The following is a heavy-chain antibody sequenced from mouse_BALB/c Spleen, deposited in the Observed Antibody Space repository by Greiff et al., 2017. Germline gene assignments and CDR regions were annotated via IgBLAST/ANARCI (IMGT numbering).Heavy chain of an antibody. CDR2: ISSGGSYT. Sequence: EVQVVESGGGLVKPGGSLKLSCAASGFTFSSYAMSWVRQTPEKRLAWVATISSGGSYTYYPDSVKGRFTISRDNAKNTLYLQMSSLRSEDTAMYYCASEAYWGQGTLVTVSA. CDR3: ASEAY. J-gene: IGHJ3*01. CDR1: GFTFSSYA. V-gene: IGHV5-9-3*01.